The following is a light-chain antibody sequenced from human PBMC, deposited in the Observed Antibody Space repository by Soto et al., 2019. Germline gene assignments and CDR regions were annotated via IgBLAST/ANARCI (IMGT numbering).Light chain of an antibody. V-gene: IGLV2-8*01. CDR2: EVS. Sequence: QSVLSHPPSASWSPGHSVTISCTGTSFDVGGYNYVSWYQQHPGKAPQVLMYEVSKRPSGVPDRFSGSKSGNTASLTVSGLQAEDEADYYCSAYAGSPSLYVFGSGTKVTVL. CDR3: SAYAGSPSLYV. CDR1: SFDVGGYNY. J-gene: IGLJ1*01.